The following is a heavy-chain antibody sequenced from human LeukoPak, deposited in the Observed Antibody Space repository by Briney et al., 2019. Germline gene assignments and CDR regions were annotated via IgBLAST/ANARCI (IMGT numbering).Heavy chain of an antibody. J-gene: IGHJ5*02. V-gene: IGHV3-53*01. CDR3: AKSLYGSGSYYPNWFDP. D-gene: IGHD3-10*01. CDR1: GFTVSSNY. Sequence: GGSLRLSCAASGFTVSSNYMSWVRQAPGKGLEWVSVIYSGGSTYYADSVKGRFTISRDNSKNTLYLQMNSLRAEDTAVYYCAKSLYGSGSYYPNWFDPWGQGTLVTVSS. CDR2: IYSGGST.